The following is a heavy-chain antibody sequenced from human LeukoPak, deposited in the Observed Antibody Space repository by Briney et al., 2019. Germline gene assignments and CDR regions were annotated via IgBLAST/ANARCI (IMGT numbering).Heavy chain of an antibody. J-gene: IGHJ4*02. Sequence: SGGSLRPSCAAFGFTFSSYGMHWVRQTPGKGLEWVAFIRHDGSYQQYADSVKGRFTVSRDNSKDMVYLQMNSLRTEDTAVYYCAKNRDSSDYPRDFDFWGQGTLVTVSS. CDR2: IRHDGSYQ. CDR1: GFTFSSYG. D-gene: IGHD3-22*01. V-gene: IGHV3-30*02. CDR3: AKNRDSSDYPRDFDF.